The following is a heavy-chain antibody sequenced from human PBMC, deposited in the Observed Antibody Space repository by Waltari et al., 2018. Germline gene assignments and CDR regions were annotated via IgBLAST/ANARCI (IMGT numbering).Heavy chain of an antibody. D-gene: IGHD4-17*01. CDR3: ARVRTVTTWDAFDI. CDR2: ISSSSSYI. J-gene: IGHJ3*02. Sequence: EVQLVESGGGLVKPGGSLRLSCAASGFTFSSYSMNWVRQAPGKGLEWVSSISSSSSYIYYAASVKGRFTMSRDNAKNSLYLQMNSLRAEDTAVYYCARVRTVTTWDAFDIWGQGTMVTVSS. CDR1: GFTFSSYS. V-gene: IGHV3-21*01.